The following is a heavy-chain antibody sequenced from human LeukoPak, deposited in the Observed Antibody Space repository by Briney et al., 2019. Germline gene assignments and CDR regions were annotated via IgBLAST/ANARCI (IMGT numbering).Heavy chain of an antibody. V-gene: IGHV4-39*01. CDR1: GGSIISSDYH. CDR3: ASSVDYDSSGYSAGY. Sequence: SETLSLTCTVSGGSIISSDYHWGWVRQPPGKGLEWIGTISYSGNTDYNPSLRSRVTISVDTSNNQFSLRLGSVTAADTAVYYCASSVDYDSSGYSAGYWGQGTLVTVSS. D-gene: IGHD3-22*01. J-gene: IGHJ4*02. CDR2: ISYSGNT.